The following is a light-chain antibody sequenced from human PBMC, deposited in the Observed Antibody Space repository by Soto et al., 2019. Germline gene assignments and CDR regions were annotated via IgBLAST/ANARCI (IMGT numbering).Light chain of an antibody. J-gene: IGLJ2*01. CDR3: YSYTSTNTVL. V-gene: IGLV2-14*01. CDR2: EVS. Sequence: QSALTQPASVSGSPGQSITISCTGTSSDVGGYKYVSWYQQHPGKAPKLMISEVSIRPSGVSDRFSGSKSDNTASLTISGLQTEDEADYYCYSYTSTNTVLFGGGTKLTVL. CDR1: SSDVGGYKY.